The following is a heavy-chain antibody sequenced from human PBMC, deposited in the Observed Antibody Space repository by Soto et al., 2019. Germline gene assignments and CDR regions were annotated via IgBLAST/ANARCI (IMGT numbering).Heavy chain of an antibody. V-gene: IGHV4-30-4*01. CDR1: GESINTDYY. CDR3: ARDTASTDYDSHSYYPHFDS. CDR2: IYYPGGT. J-gene: IGHJ5*01. Sequence: SETXSLTCSFSGESINTDYYWSWIRQPPGKVLEWIGHIYYPGGTFYSPSLKSRLALSVDTSKNRFSLRLSSVTAADTAVYYCARDTASTDYDSHSYYPHFDSWGPGALVTVSS. D-gene: IGHD3-22*01.